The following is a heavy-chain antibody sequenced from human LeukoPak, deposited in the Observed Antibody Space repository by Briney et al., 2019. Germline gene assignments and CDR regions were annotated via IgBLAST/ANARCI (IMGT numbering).Heavy chain of an antibody. D-gene: IGHD1-26*01. CDR3: TRDSYGALDY. CDR1: GFTFSSCG. V-gene: IGHV3-74*01. CDR2: TNRDGVGT. Sequence: PGGSRRLSCAASGFTFSSCGMHWVRQAPGKGLVWVAFTNRDGVGTSYADSVKGRFTISRDNAKNTLYLQMNSLRAQATAIYYCTRDSYGALDYWGQGALVPVSS. J-gene: IGHJ4*02.